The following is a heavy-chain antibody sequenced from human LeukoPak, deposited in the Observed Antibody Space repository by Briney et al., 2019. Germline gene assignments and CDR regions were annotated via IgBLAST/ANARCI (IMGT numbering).Heavy chain of an antibody. CDR3: ARVYSYGSGVDY. J-gene: IGHJ4*02. Sequence: GGSLRLSCATSGFTFSTYWMTWVRQAPGKGLEWVANIKEDGSLKYYVDSVKGRFTISRDNAKNSLYLQMSSLRVEDTAVYYCARVYSYGSGVDYWGQGTLVTVSS. CDR2: IKEDGSLK. D-gene: IGHD5-18*01. CDR1: GFTFSTYW. V-gene: IGHV3-7*03.